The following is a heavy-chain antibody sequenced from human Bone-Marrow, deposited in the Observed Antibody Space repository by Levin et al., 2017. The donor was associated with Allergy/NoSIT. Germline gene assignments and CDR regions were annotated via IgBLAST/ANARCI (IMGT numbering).Heavy chain of an antibody. CDR1: EFTFTNYP. CDR2: ISASGDNT. D-gene: IGHD3-3*01. Sequence: GESLKISCVASEFTFTNYPMSWVRQAPGRGLEWVSVISASGDNTYYADAVKGRFTVSRDNSKDTLFLQMTGLRVEDTATYYCAKDRRLRPLTLFGKHYGLDVWGQGTTVTVSS. J-gene: IGHJ6*02. CDR3: AKDRRLRPLTLFGKHYGLDV. V-gene: IGHV3-23*01.